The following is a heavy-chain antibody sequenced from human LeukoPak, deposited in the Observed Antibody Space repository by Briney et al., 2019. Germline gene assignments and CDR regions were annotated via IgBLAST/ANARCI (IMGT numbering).Heavy chain of an antibody. CDR2: ISPYNGNN. D-gene: IGHD5-12*01. Sequence: SSVKVSCKASGYTFTTYGISWVRQAPGQGLEWVGWISPYNGNNKYAQRLQGRVTMTTDTSPSTAYIELRRLRSHETPVYYCARDRVATNPYRYFDLWGRGTLLPVPS. CDR1: GYTFTTYG. V-gene: IGHV1-18*01. CDR3: ARDRVATNPYRYFDL. J-gene: IGHJ2*01.